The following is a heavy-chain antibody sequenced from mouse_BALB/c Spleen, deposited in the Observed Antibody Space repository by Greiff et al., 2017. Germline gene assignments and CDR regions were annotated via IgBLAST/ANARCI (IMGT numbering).Heavy chain of an antibody. CDR1: GYTFTSYW. CDR2: IYPGNSDT. V-gene: IGHV1-5*01. J-gene: IGHJ2*01. Sequence: QLQQSGTVLARPGASVKMSCKASGYTFTSYWMHWVKQRPGQGLEWIGAIYPGNSDTSSNQTFKGKAKLTAVTSTSTAYMELSSLTNEDSAVYYCTRELGPDPYYFDYWGQGTTLTVSA. CDR3: TRELGPDPYYFDY. D-gene: IGHD4-1*01.